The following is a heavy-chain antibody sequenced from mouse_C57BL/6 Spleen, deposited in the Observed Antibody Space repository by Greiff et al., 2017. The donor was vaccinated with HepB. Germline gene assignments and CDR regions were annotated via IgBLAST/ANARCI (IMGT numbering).Heavy chain of an antibody. V-gene: IGHV1-64*01. CDR2: IHPNSGST. CDR3: ARGGDYDGGYSFDY. CDR1: GYTFTSYW. D-gene: IGHD2-4*01. Sequence: QVQLQQSGAELVKPGASVKLSCKASGYTFTSYWMHWVKQRPGQGLEWIGMIHPNSGSTNYNEKFKSKATLTVDKSSSTAYMQLSSLTSEDSAVYYCARGGDYDGGYSFDYWGQGTTLTVSS. J-gene: IGHJ2*01.